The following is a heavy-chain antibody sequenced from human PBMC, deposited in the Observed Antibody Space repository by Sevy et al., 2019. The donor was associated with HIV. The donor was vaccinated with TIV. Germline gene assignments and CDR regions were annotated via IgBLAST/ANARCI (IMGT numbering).Heavy chain of an antibody. CDR3: ANPSPANYYYYYGMDV. V-gene: IGHV3-30*02. D-gene: IGHD2-15*01. J-gene: IGHJ6*02. CDR1: GFTFSSYG. CDR2: IRYDGSNK. Sequence: GGSLRLSCAASGFTFSSYGMHWVRQAPGKGLEWVAFIRYDGSNKYYADSVKGRFTISRDNSKNTLYLQMNSLRAEDTAVYYCANPSPANYYYYYGMDVWGQGTTVTDSS.